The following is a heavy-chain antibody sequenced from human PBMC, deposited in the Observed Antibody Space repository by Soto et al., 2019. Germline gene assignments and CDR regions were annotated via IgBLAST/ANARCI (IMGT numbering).Heavy chain of an antibody. J-gene: IGHJ6*03. Sequence: EVQLLESGGGLVQPGGSLRLSCAASGFTFSTYAMSWVRQAPGKGLEWVSTITTSGGNTYYADSVQGRSTISRDNSKNRLYLRRNSLRAENTAVYYWAGEYGANGVCYTTGHKYSDAWGKVSTATVYS. CDR2: ITTSGGNT. CDR1: GFTFSTYA. CDR3: AGEYGANGVCYTTGHKYSDA. V-gene: IGHV3-23*01. D-gene: IGHD2-8*01.